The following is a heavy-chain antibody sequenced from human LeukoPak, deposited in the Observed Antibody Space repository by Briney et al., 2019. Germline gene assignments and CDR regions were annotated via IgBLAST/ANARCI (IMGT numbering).Heavy chain of an antibody. CDR1: GYSISSGYY. CDR2: IYHSGST. Sequence: SETLSLTCTVSGYSISSGYYWGWVRQPPGKGLEWIGSIYHSGSTYYNPSLKSRVTISVDTSKNQFSLKLSSVTAADTAVYYCARGALTGYPKPFDYWGQGTLVTVSS. J-gene: IGHJ4*02. V-gene: IGHV4-38-2*02. D-gene: IGHD3-9*01. CDR3: ARGALTGYPKPFDY.